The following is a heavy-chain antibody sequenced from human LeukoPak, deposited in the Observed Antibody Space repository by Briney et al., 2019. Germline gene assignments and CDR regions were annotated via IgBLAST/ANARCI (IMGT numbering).Heavy chain of an antibody. CDR1: GYSFTNYW. J-gene: IGHJ4*02. CDR3: ARTSSILVDS. Sequence: GESLKISCKGSGYSFTNYWIGWVRQMPGKGLEWMGIIYPADSDTRYSPSFQGQVTISADKSNSTAYLQWSSLNASDTAMYFCARTSSILVDSWGQGTLVTVPS. D-gene: IGHD6-13*01. CDR2: IYPADSDT. V-gene: IGHV5-51*01.